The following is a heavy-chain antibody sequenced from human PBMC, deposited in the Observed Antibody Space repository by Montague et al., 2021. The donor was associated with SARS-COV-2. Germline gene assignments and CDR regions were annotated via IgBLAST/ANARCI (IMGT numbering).Heavy chain of an antibody. Sequence: SLRLSCAASGFTFSSYEMNWVRQAPGKGLEWVSYISSSGSTIYYADSVKGRFTISRDNAKNSLYPQMNSLRVEDTAVYYCASEQYCSGGSCFYDAFDIWGQGTMVTVSS. CDR3: ASEQYCSGGSCFYDAFDI. CDR2: ISSSGSTI. D-gene: IGHD2-15*01. J-gene: IGHJ3*02. CDR1: GFTFSSYE. V-gene: IGHV3-48*03.